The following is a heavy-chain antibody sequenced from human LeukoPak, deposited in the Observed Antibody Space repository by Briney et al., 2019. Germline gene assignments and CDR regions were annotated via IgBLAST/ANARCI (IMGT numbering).Heavy chain of an antibody. D-gene: IGHD5-12*01. CDR1: GFTFSSYW. CDR3: AKDLFSGYDLVKAFDI. Sequence: GGSLRLSCAASGFTFSSYWMSWVRQAPGKGLEWVANIKRDGSEKYYVDSVKGRFTISRDNSKDTLYLQMNSLRAEDTAVYYCAKDLFSGYDLVKAFDIWGQGTMVTVSS. CDR2: IKRDGSEK. V-gene: IGHV3-7*01. J-gene: IGHJ3*02.